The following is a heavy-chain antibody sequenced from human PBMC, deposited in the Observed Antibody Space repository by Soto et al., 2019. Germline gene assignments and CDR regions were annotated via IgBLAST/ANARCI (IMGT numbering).Heavy chain of an antibody. V-gene: IGHV4-34*01. CDR2: INHSGST. CDR1: GGSFSGYY. D-gene: IGHD2-15*01. CDR3: ARGRYCSGGSCPFYGMDV. J-gene: IGHJ6*02. Sequence: PSETLSLTCAVYGGSFSGYYLSWIRQPPGKGLEWIGEINHSGSTNYNPSLKSRVTISVDTSKNQFSLKLSSVTAADTAVYYCARGRYCSGGSCPFYGMDVWGQGTTVTVSS.